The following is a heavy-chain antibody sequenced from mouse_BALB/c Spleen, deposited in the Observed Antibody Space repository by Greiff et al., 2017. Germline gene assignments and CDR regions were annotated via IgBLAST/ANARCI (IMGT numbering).Heavy chain of an antibody. V-gene: IGHV2-9*02. Sequence: VQGVESGPGLVAPSQSLSITCTVSGFSLTSYGVHWVRQPPGKGLEWLGVIWAGGSTNYNSALMSRLSISKDNSKSQVFLKMNSLQTDDTAMYYCARDDYDAMDYWGQGTSVTVSS. J-gene: IGHJ4*01. CDR2: IWAGGST. CDR1: GFSLTSYG. CDR3: ARDDYDAMDY.